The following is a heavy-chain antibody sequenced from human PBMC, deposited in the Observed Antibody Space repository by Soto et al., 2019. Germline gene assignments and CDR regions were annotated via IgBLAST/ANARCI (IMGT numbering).Heavy chain of an antibody. V-gene: IGHV3-23*01. CDR1: GFTFSSYA. CDR3: AKDRSSFAYDSYPFDY. Sequence: EVQLLESGGGLVQPGGSLRLSCAASGFTFSSYAMSWVRQAPGKGLEWVSAISGSGGSTYYADSVKGRFTISRDNSNNTLYLQMNSLRAEDTAVYYCAKDRSSFAYDSYPFDYWGQGTLVTVSS. D-gene: IGHD3-22*01. CDR2: ISGSGGST. J-gene: IGHJ4*02.